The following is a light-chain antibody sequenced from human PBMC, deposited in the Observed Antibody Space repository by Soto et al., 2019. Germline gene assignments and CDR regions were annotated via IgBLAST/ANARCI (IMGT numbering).Light chain of an antibody. Sequence: EIGFTQSACTVSLSPGERATLSCRASQSVSNNYLAWYQQKPGQAPRLLIYGASSRATGIPARFSGGGSGTEFTLTISGLQSEDFAVYYCQQYNNWPLITFGQGTRLEIK. V-gene: IGKV3D-15*01. J-gene: IGKJ5*01. CDR3: QQYNNWPLIT. CDR1: QSVSNN. CDR2: GAS.